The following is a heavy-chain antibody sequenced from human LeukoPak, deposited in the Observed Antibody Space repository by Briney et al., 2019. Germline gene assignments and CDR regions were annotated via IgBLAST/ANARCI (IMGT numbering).Heavy chain of an antibody. J-gene: IGHJ4*02. CDR1: GFTFSSYG. Sequence: GGSLRLSCAASGFTFSSYGMHWVRQAPGKGLEWVAVISYDGSNKYYADSVKGRFTISRDNSKNTLYLQMNSLRAEDTAVYYCAKDGATIADYFDYWGQGTLVTVSS. D-gene: IGHD5-12*01. V-gene: IGHV3-30*18. CDR2: ISYDGSNK. CDR3: AKDGATIADYFDY.